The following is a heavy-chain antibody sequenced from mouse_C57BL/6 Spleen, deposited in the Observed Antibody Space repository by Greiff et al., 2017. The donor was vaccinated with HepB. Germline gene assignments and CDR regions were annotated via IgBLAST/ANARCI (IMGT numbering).Heavy chain of an antibody. J-gene: IGHJ4*01. CDR2: IYPRSGNT. D-gene: IGHD3-2*02. CDR3: ARRDSSGYDAMDY. V-gene: IGHV1-81*01. CDR1: GYTFTSYG. Sequence: QVQLQQSGAELARPGASVKLSCKASGYTFTSYGISWVKQRTGQGLEWIGEIYPRSGNTYYNEKFKGKATLTADKSSSTAYMELRNLTSEDSAVYFCARRDSSGYDAMDYWGQGTSVTVSS.